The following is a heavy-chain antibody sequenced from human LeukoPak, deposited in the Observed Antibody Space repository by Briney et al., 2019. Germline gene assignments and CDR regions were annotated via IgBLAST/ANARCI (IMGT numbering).Heavy chain of an antibody. CDR3: ARQKILDDNYDSSGYYVDQ. V-gene: IGHV4-39*01. Sequence: SETLSLTCTVSSGSIITSSYYGGWIRQPPGKGLEWIGSIYYRGRAYYNPSLKIRVTISADTSKNQFSLNLSSVTASDTAVYYCARQKILDDNYDSSGYYVDQWGQGSLVTVSS. CDR1: SGSIITSSYY. D-gene: IGHD3-22*01. J-gene: IGHJ4*02. CDR2: IYYRGRA.